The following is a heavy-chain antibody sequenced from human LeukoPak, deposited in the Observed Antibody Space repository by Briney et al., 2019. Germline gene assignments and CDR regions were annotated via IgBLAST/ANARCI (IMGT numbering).Heavy chain of an antibody. V-gene: IGHV3-23*01. CDR1: GFTFSSYA. J-gene: IGHJ4*02. CDR3: AKNRRSPEYYFDY. D-gene: IGHD2/OR15-2a*01. Sequence: GGSLRLSCAASGFTFSSYAMSWVRQAPAKGLEWVSAISGSGGATYYADSVKGRFTISRDNSKNTLYLQMNSLRAEDTAVYYCAKNRRSPEYYFDYWGQGTLVTVSS. CDR2: ISGSGGAT.